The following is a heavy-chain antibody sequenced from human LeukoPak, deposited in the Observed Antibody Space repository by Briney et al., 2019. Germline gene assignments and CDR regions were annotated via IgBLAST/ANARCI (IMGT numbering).Heavy chain of an antibody. D-gene: IGHD1-26*01. CDR1: GYTFTSYG. CDR2: ISVYNDKT. Sequence: ASVKVSCKASGYTFTSYGITWVRQAPGEGLEWMGWISVYNDKTNYAQKLQGRVTMTTETSTSTAYMELRSLRSDDTAVYYCARGETPSYYYYMDVWGKGTTVTISS. J-gene: IGHJ6*03. CDR3: ARGETPSYYYYMDV. V-gene: IGHV1-18*01.